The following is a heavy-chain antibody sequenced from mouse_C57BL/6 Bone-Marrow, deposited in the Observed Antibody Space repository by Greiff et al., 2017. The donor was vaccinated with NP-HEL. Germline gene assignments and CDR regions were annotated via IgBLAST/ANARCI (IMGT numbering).Heavy chain of an antibody. CDR1: GYTFTSYD. D-gene: IGHD2-5*01. J-gene: IGHJ4*01. CDR3: ARDSNYFYYAMDY. CDR2: IYPRDGST. Sequence: VQLQQSGPELVKPGASVKLSCKASGYTFTSYDINWVKQRPGQGLEWIGWIYPRDGSTKYNDKFKGKATLPVDTSSSTAYMELHSLTSEDSAVYFCARDSNYFYYAMDYWGQGTSVTVSS. V-gene: IGHV1-85*01.